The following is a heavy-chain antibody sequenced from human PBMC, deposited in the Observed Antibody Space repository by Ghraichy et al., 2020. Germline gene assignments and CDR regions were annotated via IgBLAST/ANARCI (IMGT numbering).Heavy chain of an antibody. Sequence: GGSLRLSCAASGFTLSGHWMHWVRQAPGKGLVWLASINIDSTTTNYADSVKGRFTISRENAQNTLFLQMNSLRVEDTAVYFCVRGSRFSYGPGDYWGQGTLVTVSS. D-gene: IGHD5-18*01. J-gene: IGHJ4*02. V-gene: IGHV3-74*01. CDR1: GFTLSGHW. CDR2: INIDSTTT. CDR3: VRGSRFSYGPGDY.